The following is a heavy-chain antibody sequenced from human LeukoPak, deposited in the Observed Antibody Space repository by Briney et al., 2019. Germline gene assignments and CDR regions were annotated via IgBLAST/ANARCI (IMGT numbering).Heavy chain of an antibody. Sequence: ASVKVSCKASGYTFTGYYMHWVRQAPGQGLEWMGWINPNSGGTNYAQKFQGRVTTTRDTSISTAYMELSRLRSDDTAVYYCARRYYDFWSGYKAIDYWGQGTLVTVSS. CDR3: ARRYYDFWSGYKAIDY. D-gene: IGHD3-3*01. J-gene: IGHJ4*02. CDR1: GYTFTGYY. CDR2: INPNSGGT. V-gene: IGHV1-2*02.